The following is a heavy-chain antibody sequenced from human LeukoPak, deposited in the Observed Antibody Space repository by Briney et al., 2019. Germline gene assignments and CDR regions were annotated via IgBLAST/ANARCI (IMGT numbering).Heavy chain of an antibody. CDR1: GYTFTSYY. CDR2: INPSGGST. J-gene: IGHJ4*02. D-gene: IGHD3-22*01. CDR3: AMPGDYYDSSGYYSQVDY. Sequence: ASVKVSCKASGYTFTSYYMHWVRQAPGQGLEWMGIINPSGGSTSYAQKFQGRVTMTRDTSTSTVYMELSSLRSEDTAVYYCAMPGDYYDSSGYYSQVDYWGQGILVTVSS. V-gene: IGHV1-46*01.